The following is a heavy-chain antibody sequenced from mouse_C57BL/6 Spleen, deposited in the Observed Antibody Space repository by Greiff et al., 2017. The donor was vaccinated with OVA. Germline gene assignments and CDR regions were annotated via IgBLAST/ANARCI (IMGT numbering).Heavy chain of an antibody. CDR1: GYAFSSSW. CDR2: IYPGDGDT. J-gene: IGHJ4*01. Sequence: QVQLQQSGPELVKPGASVKISCKASGYAFSSSWMNWVKQRPGKGLEWIGRIYPGDGDTNYNGKFKGKATLTADKSSSTAYMQLSSLTSEDSAVYFCAKEDYNDYDVDYAMDYWGQGTSVTVSS. V-gene: IGHV1-82*01. D-gene: IGHD2-4*01. CDR3: AKEDYNDYDVDYAMDY.